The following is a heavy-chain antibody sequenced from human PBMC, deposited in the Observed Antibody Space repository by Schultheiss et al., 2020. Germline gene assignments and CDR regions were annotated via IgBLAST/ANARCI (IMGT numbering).Heavy chain of an antibody. CDR2: ISWNSAGI. Sequence: GGSLRLSCAASGFTFDDHAMHWVRQAPGKGLEWVSGISWNSAGIGYADSVKGRFTISRDNAKNSLYLQMNSLRAEDTALYYCAKDSSGYYWGSEDLYGMDVWGQGTTVTVSS. CDR3: AKDSSGYYWGSEDLYGMDV. D-gene: IGHD3-22*01. J-gene: IGHJ6*02. V-gene: IGHV3-9*01. CDR1: GFTFDDHA.